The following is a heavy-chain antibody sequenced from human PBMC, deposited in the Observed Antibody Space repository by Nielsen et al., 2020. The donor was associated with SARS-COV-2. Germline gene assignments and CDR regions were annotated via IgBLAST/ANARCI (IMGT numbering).Heavy chain of an antibody. CDR1: GFTFSSYS. D-gene: IGHD1/OR15-1a*01. J-gene: IGHJ3*02. V-gene: IGHV3-48*02. CDR3: ARDFRVGTTRDAFDI. CDR2: ISGSGRSI. Sequence: GESLRISCAASGFTFSSYSMNWVRQAPGKGLECISFISGSGRSIFYADSVKGRFTVSRDNAKNSLYLQMDLLRDEDTATYYCARDFRVGTTRDAFDIWGQGTVVTVSS.